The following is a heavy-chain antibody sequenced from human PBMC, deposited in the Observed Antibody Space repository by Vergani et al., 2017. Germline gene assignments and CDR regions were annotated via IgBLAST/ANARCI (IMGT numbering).Heavy chain of an antibody. CDR3: ARPRITMVRGVGLAPGYMDV. CDR1: GGSISSGSYY. V-gene: IGHV4-61*02. CDR2: IYTSGST. Sequence: QVQLQESGPGLVKPSQTLSLTCTVSGGSISSGSYYWSWIRQPAGKGLEWIGRIYTSGSTNYNPSLKSRVTMSVDTSKNQFSLKLSSVTAADTAVYYCARPRITMVRGVGLAPGYMDVWGKGTTVTVSS. D-gene: IGHD3-10*01. J-gene: IGHJ6*03.